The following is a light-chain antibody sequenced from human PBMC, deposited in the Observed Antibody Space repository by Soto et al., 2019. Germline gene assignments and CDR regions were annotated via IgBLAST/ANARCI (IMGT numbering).Light chain of an antibody. CDR3: SSYTTSRTLV. CDR2: GVT. V-gene: IGLV2-8*01. Sequence: QSALTQPPSASGSPGQSVTISCTGTSSDVGGYNYVSWYQQHPGKAPKLMIYGVTKRPSGVPDRFSGSKSGNTASLTVSGLQAEDEAYYYCSSYTTSRTLVFGPGTKLTVL. J-gene: IGLJ1*01. CDR1: SSDVGGYNY.